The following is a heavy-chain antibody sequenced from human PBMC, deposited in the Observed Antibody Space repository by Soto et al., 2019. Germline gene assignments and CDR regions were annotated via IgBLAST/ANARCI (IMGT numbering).Heavy chain of an antibody. D-gene: IGHD2-21*02. CDR3: AKNLPVGGLCYWCTPAN. Sequence: PGGSLRLSCVASGFSFGDSPMSWVRQAPGRGLEWVSAITEAGGGIYYAPSVKGRFAVSRDNSKNTLFLEMNRLRVDDTAIYYCAKNLPVGGLCYWCTPANWGQGALVTVSS. J-gene: IGHJ4*02. CDR1: GFSFGDSP. V-gene: IGHV3-23*01. CDR2: ITEAGGGI.